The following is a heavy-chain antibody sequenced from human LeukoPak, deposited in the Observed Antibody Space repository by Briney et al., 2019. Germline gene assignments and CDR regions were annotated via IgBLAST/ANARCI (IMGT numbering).Heavy chain of an antibody. D-gene: IGHD5-12*01. Sequence: PSETLSLTCAVSGGSISSSNWWSWVRQPPGKGLEWIGEIYHSGSTNYNPSLKSRVTISVDKSKNQFSLKLSSVTAADTAVYHCARKGGYSGYDHVLGAFDIWGQGTMVTVSS. J-gene: IGHJ3*02. CDR1: GGSISSSNW. CDR2: IYHSGST. V-gene: IGHV4-4*02. CDR3: ARKGGYSGYDHVLGAFDI.